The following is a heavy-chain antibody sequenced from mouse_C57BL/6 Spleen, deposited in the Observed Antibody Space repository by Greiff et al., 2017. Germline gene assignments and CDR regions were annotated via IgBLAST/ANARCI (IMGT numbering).Heavy chain of an antibody. CDR1: GYTFTSYW. V-gene: IGHV1-64*01. CDR3: ARGGITTVVVRYYVDY. Sequence: QVHVKQPGAELVKPGASVKLSCKASGYTFTSYWMHWVKQRPGQGLEWIGMIHPNSGSTNYNEKFKSKATLTVDKSSSTAYMQLSSLTSEDSAVYYCARGGITTVVVRYYVDYWGQGTTRTVSS. J-gene: IGHJ2*01. D-gene: IGHD1-1*01. CDR2: IHPNSGST.